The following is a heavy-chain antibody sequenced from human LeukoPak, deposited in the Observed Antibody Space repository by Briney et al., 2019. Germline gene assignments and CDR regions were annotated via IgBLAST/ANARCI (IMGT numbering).Heavy chain of an antibody. CDR1: GGSISSGGHY. J-gene: IGHJ4*02. Sequence: EASQTLSLTCTVSGGSISSGGHYWSWIRQHPAKGLEWIGYIYYSGSAYYNPSLESRVTISIDTSKNQFSLKLTSVTAADTAVYYCARLQGSGSPPFDYWGQGTLVSVSS. V-gene: IGHV4-31*03. CDR2: IYYSGSA. D-gene: IGHD3-10*01. CDR3: ARLQGSGSPPFDY.